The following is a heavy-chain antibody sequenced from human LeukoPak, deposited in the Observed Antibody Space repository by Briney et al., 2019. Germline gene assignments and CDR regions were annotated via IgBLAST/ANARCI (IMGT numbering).Heavy chain of an antibody. V-gene: IGHV3-30*04. CDR1: GFTFSSYA. J-gene: IGHJ4*02. CDR2: ISYDGSNR. CDR3: ARGNTSSSRFDY. D-gene: IGHD2-2*01. Sequence: GGSLRLSCAASGFTFSSYAMHWVRQAPGKGLEWVAVISYDGSNRYYADSVKGRFTISRDNSKNTLYLQMNSLRAEDTAVYYCARGNTSSSRFDYWGQGTLVTVSS.